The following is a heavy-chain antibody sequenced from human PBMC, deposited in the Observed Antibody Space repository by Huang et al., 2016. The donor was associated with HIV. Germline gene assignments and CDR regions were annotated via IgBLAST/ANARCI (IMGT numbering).Heavy chain of an antibody. J-gene: IGHJ4*02. CDR3: ARLTSGWYQDY. Sequence: QVQLVQSGPEVKKPGASVKVSCQTSGYIFSNYDINWVRQAPGQGLQWMGWLNPNSGKTAYGQNFQGRVTLTRITSTGAAYMVLNSLTSQDTAVYYCARLTSGWYQDYWGQGTLVTVSS. V-gene: IGHV1-8*01. CDR1: GYIFSNYD. D-gene: IGHD6-19*01. CDR2: LNPNSGKT.